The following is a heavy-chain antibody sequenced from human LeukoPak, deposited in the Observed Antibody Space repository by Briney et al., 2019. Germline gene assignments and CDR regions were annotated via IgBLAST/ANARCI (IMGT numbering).Heavy chain of an antibody. CDR1: GGSLSTYY. V-gene: IGHV4-59*01. CDR2: VFFSGGT. CDR3: ARELRSGVPFGY. D-gene: IGHD2-2*03. Sequence: PSDTLSLTCTVSGGSLSTYYWSWIRQPPGKGLEWIGYVFFSGGTKYNPSLKSRLTMSADTSRNQFSMNLSSVNAADTAVYFCARELRSGVPFGYWGQGKLVIV. J-gene: IGHJ4*02.